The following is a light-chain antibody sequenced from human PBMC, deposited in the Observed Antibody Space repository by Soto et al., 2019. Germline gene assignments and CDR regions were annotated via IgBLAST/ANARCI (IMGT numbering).Light chain of an antibody. CDR2: AAS. CDR3: QQSYSLPYT. V-gene: IGKV1-39*01. CDR1: QSIDNF. Sequence: DIQMRQSPSSMSASVGDRVNIXXRPSQSIDNFLNWYQQKPGKAPNIXIYAASSLQSGVSSRFSGSGSGTDFTLTISSLQPEDSATYYCQQSYSLPYTFGQGTKVDIK. J-gene: IGKJ2*01.